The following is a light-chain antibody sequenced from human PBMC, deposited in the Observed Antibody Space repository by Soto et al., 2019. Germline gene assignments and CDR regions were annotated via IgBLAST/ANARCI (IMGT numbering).Light chain of an antibody. J-gene: IGKJ1*01. Sequence: EIVLPQSPGTLSLSPGERATLSCRASQSVSSSYLAWYQQKPGQAPRLLIYGASSRATGIPDRFSGSGSGTDFTLTISRLEPEDFAVYYCQQYGSSRTVGQGTKVDIK. V-gene: IGKV3-20*01. CDR2: GAS. CDR1: QSVSSSY. CDR3: QQYGSSRT.